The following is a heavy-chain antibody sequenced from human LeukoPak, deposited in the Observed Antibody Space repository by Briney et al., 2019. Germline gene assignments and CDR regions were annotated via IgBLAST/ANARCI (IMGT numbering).Heavy chain of an antibody. CDR2: IYYTGST. D-gene: IGHD3-22*01. CDR3: ARGRGDSRGTSFDS. CDR1: GDSISIYY. V-gene: IGHV4-59*01. Sequence: PSETLSLTCTVSGDSISIYYWSWIRQPSGKGLEWIGYIYYTGSTTYNPSLKSRLTISIDTSKNQFSLNLISLTAADTAVYYCARGRGDSRGTSFDSWGQGTLVTVSS. J-gene: IGHJ4*02.